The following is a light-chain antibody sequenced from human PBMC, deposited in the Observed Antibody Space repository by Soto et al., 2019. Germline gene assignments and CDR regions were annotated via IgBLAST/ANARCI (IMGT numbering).Light chain of an antibody. V-gene: IGKV3-15*01. CDR2: GVS. CDR3: QQYNKWPIT. J-gene: IGKJ5*01. Sequence: ERVMTQSPATLSVSPGERATLSCRARQIVGTNIAWYRQKPGQAPMLLIYGVSARATGVPARFSGSGSGTEFMLTISSLQSEDFAVYYCQQYNKWPITFGQGTRLE. CDR1: QIVGTN.